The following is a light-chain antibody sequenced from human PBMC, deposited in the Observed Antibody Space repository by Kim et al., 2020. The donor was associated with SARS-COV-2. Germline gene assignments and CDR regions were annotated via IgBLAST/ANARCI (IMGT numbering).Light chain of an antibody. J-gene: IGKJ3*01. V-gene: IGKV1-39*01. Sequence: DIQMTQSPSSLSASVGDRVTITCRTTQSISSHLNWYQQKPGRAPKLLLSAASTLQGGVPSRFSGSGSETDFTLTISSLQPGDFASFFCQQSYITPFTFGPGAKVDIQ. CDR1: QSISSH. CDR3: QQSYITPFT. CDR2: AAS.